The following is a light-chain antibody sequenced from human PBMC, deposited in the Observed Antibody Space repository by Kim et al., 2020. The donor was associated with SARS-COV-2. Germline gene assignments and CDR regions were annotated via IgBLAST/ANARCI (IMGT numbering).Light chain of an antibody. J-gene: IGKJ2*01. Sequence: DIVLTQFPGTLSLSPGERATFSCRASQSVSTSYLAWYQHKPGQAPRILIFGAATRAPGTPDRFSGSGSGTDFTLTISRLEPEDSAVYYCQQYATSPQTFGRGTKLEI. CDR3: QQYATSPQT. CDR1: QSVSTSY. V-gene: IGKV3-20*01. CDR2: GAA.